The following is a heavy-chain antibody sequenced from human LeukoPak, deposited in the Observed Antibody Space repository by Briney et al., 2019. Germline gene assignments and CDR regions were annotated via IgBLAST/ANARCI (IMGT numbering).Heavy chain of an antibody. D-gene: IGHD1-1*01. CDR2: VFDSGST. CDR1: GGSISTNY. Sequence: KPSETLSLTCTVSGGSISTNYWSWLRQPPGRGLEWIGYVFDSGSTNYNPSLKSRVTISVDTSTKQFSLRLSSVTAADTAVYYCARLYQQSKWKYYYYYMDVWGKGTAVTVSS. J-gene: IGHJ6*03. CDR3: ARLYQQSKWKYYYYYMDV. V-gene: IGHV4-59*01.